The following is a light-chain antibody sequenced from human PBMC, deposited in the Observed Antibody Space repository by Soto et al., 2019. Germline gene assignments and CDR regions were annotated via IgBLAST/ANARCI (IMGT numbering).Light chain of an antibody. CDR2: KAS. J-gene: IGKJ2*01. V-gene: IGKV1-5*03. Sequence: DIQMTQSPSTLSASVGDRVTITCRASQSISSWLAWYQQKPGKAPKVLIYKASNLESGVPSRFSGSGSGTEFTLTISSLQPDDFATYYCQQYNSWYTFGQGTKVDIK. CDR1: QSISSW. CDR3: QQYNSWYT.